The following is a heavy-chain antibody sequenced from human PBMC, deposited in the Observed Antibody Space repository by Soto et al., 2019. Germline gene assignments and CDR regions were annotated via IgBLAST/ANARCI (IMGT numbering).Heavy chain of an antibody. CDR3: ARARPAQYSSGWLD. V-gene: IGHV1-3*04. J-gene: IGHJ4*02. CDR1: GYTFTDYG. CDR2: INSYNGDT. D-gene: IGHD6-19*01. Sequence: ASVKVSCKASGYTFTDYGITWVRQAPGQRLQWMGWINSYNGDTKNSQRFQGRVTITRDTSASTAYMELSSLRSEDTAVYYCARARPAQYSSGWLDWGQGTLVTVSS.